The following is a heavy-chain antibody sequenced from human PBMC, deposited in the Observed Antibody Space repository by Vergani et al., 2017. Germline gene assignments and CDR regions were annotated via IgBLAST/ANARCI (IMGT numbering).Heavy chain of an antibody. J-gene: IGHJ5*02. V-gene: IGHV3-23*01. Sequence: EVQLLESGGGSAKPGESLRLSCVASGFTFTAHGLNWVRQAPGKGLEWVSGLSGQNFRTHYADYVKGRFTISRDDSKKTVYLQINSLRDEDTGVYYCARDLRLLYNRFDPWGQGTLVTVSS. CDR2: LSGQNFRT. D-gene: IGHD1-14*01. CDR1: GFTFTAHG. CDR3: ARDLRLLYNRFDP.